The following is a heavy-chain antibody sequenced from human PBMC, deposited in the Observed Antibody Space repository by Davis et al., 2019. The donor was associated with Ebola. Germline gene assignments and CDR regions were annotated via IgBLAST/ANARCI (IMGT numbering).Heavy chain of an antibody. CDR2: IYDHST. CDR1: GFSVSPKY. Sequence: LSLTCAASGFSVSPKYMNWVRQAPGKGLEWVSVIYDHSTAYADSVRGRFIISRDKSNNTLYLEMNSLRVDDTAVYYCATTQWLREFDNWGQGALVTVSS. D-gene: IGHD6-19*01. J-gene: IGHJ4*02. V-gene: IGHV3-53*05. CDR3: ATTQWLREFDN.